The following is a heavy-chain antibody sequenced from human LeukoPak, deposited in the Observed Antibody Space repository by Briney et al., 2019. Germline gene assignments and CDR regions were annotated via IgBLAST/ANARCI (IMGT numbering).Heavy chain of an antibody. Sequence: SETLSLTCTVSGGSISTSNYYWGWIRQPPGKGLEWIGNIFYSGSTYYSPSLRSRVTISLDTSRNQFSLKLNSVTAADTAVYYCARDKWELHRTGYYYYYYMDVWGKGTTVTISS. CDR3: ARDKWELHRTGYYYYYYMDV. V-gene: IGHV4-39*07. D-gene: IGHD1-26*01. J-gene: IGHJ6*03. CDR1: GGSISTSNYY. CDR2: IFYSGST.